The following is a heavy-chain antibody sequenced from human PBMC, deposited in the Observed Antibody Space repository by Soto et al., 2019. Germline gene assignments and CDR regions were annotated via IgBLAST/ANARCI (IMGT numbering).Heavy chain of an antibody. D-gene: IGHD3-3*01. CDR1: GDSVASNSAA. Sequence: SQTLSLTCAISGDSVASNSAAWNWVRQSPSRGLEWLGRTYYRSKWYTDYAESVKSRITINPDTSKNKVSLQLKPVTPEDTAVYYCTTGATSGRYGNYYYGIDVWGHGTTVTVSS. V-gene: IGHV6-1*01. CDR2: TYYRSKWYT. J-gene: IGHJ6*02. CDR3: TTGATSGRYGNYYYGIDV.